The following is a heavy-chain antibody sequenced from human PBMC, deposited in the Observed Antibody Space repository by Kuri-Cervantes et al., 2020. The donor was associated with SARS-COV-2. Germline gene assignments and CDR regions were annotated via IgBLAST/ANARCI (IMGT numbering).Heavy chain of an antibody. CDR1: GFTFSSYA. J-gene: IGHJ4*02. V-gene: IGHV3-23*01. D-gene: IGHD1-1*01. Sequence: ETLSLTCAASGFTFSSYAMSWVRQAPGKGLEWVSAISGSGGSTYYADSVKGRFTISRDNSKNTLYLQMNSLRAEDTAVYYCVRDGDHWNFDYWGRGTLVTVSS. CDR2: ISGSGGST. CDR3: VRDGDHWNFDY.